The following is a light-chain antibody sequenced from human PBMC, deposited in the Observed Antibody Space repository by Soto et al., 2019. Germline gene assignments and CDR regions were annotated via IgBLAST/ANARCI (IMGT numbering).Light chain of an antibody. V-gene: IGKV3-15*01. Sequence: EIVMTQSPATLSVSPGERATLSCRASQSVSSNLAWYQQKPGQAPRLLIYGASTRATGIPARFSGSGYGTEFTLTISSLQSEDFAVYYCQQYNNWTPITFGQGTRLEIK. CDR3: QQYNNWTPIT. J-gene: IGKJ5*01. CDR1: QSVSSN. CDR2: GAS.